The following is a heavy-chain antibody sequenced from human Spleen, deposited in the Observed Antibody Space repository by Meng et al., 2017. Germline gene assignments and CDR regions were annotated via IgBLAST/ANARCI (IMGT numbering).Heavy chain of an antibody. CDR2: MNLNSGNT. D-gene: IGHD2-2*01. V-gene: IGHV1-8*01. J-gene: IGHJ4*02. Sequence: ASVKVSCKTSGYTFTSYNINWVRQATGQGLEWLGWMNLNSGNTGYAQKFQGRVTMTRNTSISTAYMELSSLTSEDTAVYYCARKAGNCISTSCYSLDYWGQGTLVTVSS. CDR1: GYTFTSYN. CDR3: ARKAGNCISTSCYSLDY.